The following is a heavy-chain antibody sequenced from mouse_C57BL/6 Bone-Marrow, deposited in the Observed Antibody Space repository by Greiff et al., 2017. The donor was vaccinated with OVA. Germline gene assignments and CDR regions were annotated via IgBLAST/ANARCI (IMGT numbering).Heavy chain of an antibody. CDR2: IYPRSGNT. J-gene: IGHJ2*01. V-gene: IGHV1-81*01. Sequence: QVQLQQSGAELARPGASVKLSCKASGYTFTSYGISWVKQRTGQGLEWIGEIYPRSGNTYYNEKFKGKATLTADKSSSTAYMELRSLTSEDSAVYFCARPYYYGSSYKDYWGQGTTLTVSS. CDR3: ARPYYYGSSYKDY. D-gene: IGHD1-1*01. CDR1: GYTFTSYG.